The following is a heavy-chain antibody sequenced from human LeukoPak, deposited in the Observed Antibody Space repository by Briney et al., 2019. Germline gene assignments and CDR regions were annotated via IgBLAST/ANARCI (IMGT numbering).Heavy chain of an antibody. D-gene: IGHD1-26*01. CDR1: GYTFTSYG. Sequence: ASVKVSCKASGYTFTSYGITWARQAPGQGLEWMGWITTYNGDTNYAQNLQGRVTMTTDTSTSTAYMDLRSLRSDDTAVYYCARVTLKSTTTRFTLAGDYFDYWGQGTLVTVSS. J-gene: IGHJ4*02. CDR2: ITTYNGDT. CDR3: ARVTLKSTTTRFTLAGDYFDY. V-gene: IGHV1-18*01.